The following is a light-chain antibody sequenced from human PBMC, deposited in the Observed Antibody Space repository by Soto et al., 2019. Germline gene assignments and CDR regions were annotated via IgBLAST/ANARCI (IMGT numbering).Light chain of an antibody. V-gene: IGKV1-8*01. CDR3: QQYYSYPRT. CDR2: AAS. CDR1: QGISSY. Sequence: AIRMTQSPSSLSASTGDSVTITCRASQGISSYLAWYQQKPGKAPKLLIYAASTLQSGVPSRLSGSGSGTDFTLTISCLQSEDFATYYCQQYYSYPRTFGQGTKVDIK. J-gene: IGKJ1*01.